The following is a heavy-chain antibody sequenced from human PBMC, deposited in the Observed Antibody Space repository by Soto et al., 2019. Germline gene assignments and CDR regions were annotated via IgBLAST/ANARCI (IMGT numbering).Heavy chain of an antibody. CDR3: ARERQWEPNLY. D-gene: IGHD1-26*01. CDR2: VSAYNRNT. J-gene: IGHJ4*02. V-gene: IGHV1-18*04. Sequence: ASVKVSCKASGYTSSNYGITWVRQAPGQGLEWMGWVSAYNRNTNYAQKFEDRVTMTTDTSTGTAYMELRSLRSDDTAVYVCARERQWEPNLYWGQGTPVTASS. CDR1: GYTSSNYG.